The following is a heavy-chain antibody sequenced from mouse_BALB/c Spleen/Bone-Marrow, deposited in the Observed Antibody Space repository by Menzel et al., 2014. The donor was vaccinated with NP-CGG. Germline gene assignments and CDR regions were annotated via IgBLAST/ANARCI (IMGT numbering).Heavy chain of an antibody. J-gene: IGHJ2*01. Sequence: EVQLQQSGAEVVKPGASVKLSCTASGFNIKDTYMHWVKQRPEQGLEWIGRIDPANGNTKYDPKFQGKTTITADTSSNAADLQLSSLTSEGAAVYCCARYDYGVYFDYWGEGTTLAVSS. V-gene: IGHV14-3*02. CDR1: GFNIKDTY. CDR3: ARYDYGVYFDY. CDR2: IDPANGNT. D-gene: IGHD2-4*01.